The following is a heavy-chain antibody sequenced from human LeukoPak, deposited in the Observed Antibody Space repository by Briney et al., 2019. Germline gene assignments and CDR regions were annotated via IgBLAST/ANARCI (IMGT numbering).Heavy chain of an antibody. Sequence: GGSLRLSCAASGFTFSSYWMSWVRQAPGKGLEWVANIKQDGSEKYYVDSVKGRFTISRDNAKNSLYLQMNSLRAEDTAMYYCARDPSYDSSGYPNWFDPWGQGTLVTVSS. CDR2: IKQDGSEK. CDR3: ARDPSYDSSGYPNWFDP. D-gene: IGHD3-22*01. CDR1: GFTFSSYW. V-gene: IGHV3-7*03. J-gene: IGHJ5*02.